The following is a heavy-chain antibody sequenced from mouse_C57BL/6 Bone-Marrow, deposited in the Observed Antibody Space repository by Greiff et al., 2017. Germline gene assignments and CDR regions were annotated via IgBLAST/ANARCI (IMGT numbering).Heavy chain of an antibody. D-gene: IGHD1-1*01. CDR3: ARLEFDGSSGYWYFDV. V-gene: IGHV1-85*01. Sequence: LQESGPELVKPGASVKLSCKASGYTFTSYDINWVKQRPGQGLEWIGWIYPRDGSTKYNEKFKGKATLTVDTSSRTAYMELHSLTSADSAVYFCARLEFDGSSGYWYFDVWGTGTTVTVSS. CDR2: IYPRDGST. J-gene: IGHJ1*03. CDR1: GYTFTSYD.